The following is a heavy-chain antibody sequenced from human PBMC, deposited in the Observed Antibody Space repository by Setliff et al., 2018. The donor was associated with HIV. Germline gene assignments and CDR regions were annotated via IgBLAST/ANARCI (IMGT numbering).Heavy chain of an antibody. D-gene: IGHD3-22*01. CDR2: ISFDGRDK. CDR3: AKVTSGLPLSYYDTRGHSGFDY. Sequence: GGSLRLSCAASGFTFSDHAMSWVRQTPGKGLAWVAVISFDGRDKYHADSVKGRFTISRDNSKSTLYLQMTSLRLEDTALYYCAKVTSGLPLSYYDTRGHSGFDYWGLGTLVTVSS. CDR1: GFTFSDHA. V-gene: IGHV3-30*04. J-gene: IGHJ4*02.